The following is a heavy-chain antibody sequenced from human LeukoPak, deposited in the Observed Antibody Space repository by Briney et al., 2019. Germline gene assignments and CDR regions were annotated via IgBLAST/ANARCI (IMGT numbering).Heavy chain of an antibody. V-gene: IGHV3-23*01. D-gene: IGHD1-26*01. J-gene: IGHJ4*02. CDR2: ISVSGGST. CDR3: AKGLSRELLSDFDY. Sequence: PGGSLRLSCAASGFTFSSSWMSWVRQAPGKGLEWVSTISVSGGSTYYADSVKGRFTISTDNSKNTLYLQMNSLRAEDTAVYYCAKGLSRELLSDFDYWGQGTLVTVSS. CDR1: GFTFSSSW.